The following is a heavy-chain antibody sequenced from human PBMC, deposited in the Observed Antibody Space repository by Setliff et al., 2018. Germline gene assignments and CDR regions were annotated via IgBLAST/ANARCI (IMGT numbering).Heavy chain of an antibody. CDR1: GYSISSDYY. D-gene: IGHD3-10*01. J-gene: IGHJ6*03. Sequence: PSETLSLTCAVSGYSISSDYYWAWIRQPPGKGLEWIATIYHSGTTFHNPSLKSRVSMSVDTSKNHFSLKLRSVTAADTAVYYCARDRPTVIRGVTSFFYYYMDVWGGGTTVTVSS. CDR2: IYHSGTT. V-gene: IGHV4-38-2*02. CDR3: ARDRPTVIRGVTSFFYYYMDV.